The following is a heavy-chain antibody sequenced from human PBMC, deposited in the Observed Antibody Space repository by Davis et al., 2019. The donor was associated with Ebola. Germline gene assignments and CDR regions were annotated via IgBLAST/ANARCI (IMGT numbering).Heavy chain of an antibody. J-gene: IGHJ4*02. CDR3: ARGYGSGSYYSPAPIDY. CDR2: IYPGNSDT. CDR1: GKSITTYW. Sequence: KVSCKGSGKSITTYWIGWVRQMPGKGLEWMGIIYPGNSDTRYSPSFEGQVTISADTSISTAYLQWSSLKASDTAMYYCARGYGSGSYYSPAPIDYWGQGTLVTVSS. V-gene: IGHV5-51*01. D-gene: IGHD3-10*01.